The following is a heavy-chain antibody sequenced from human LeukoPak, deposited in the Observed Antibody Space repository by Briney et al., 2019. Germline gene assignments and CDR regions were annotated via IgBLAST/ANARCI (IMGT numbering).Heavy chain of an antibody. CDR1: GGSVSSRSYY. J-gene: IGHJ4*02. CDR3: ARGRSESYSDDY. V-gene: IGHV4-61*01. Sequence: PSETLSLTCSVSGGSVSSRSYYWGWIRQPPGKGLEWIGYIYYSGSTNYNPSLKSRVTISVDTSKNQFSLKVRSVTAADTAVYYCARGRSESYSDDYWGQGTLVTVSS. D-gene: IGHD1-26*01. CDR2: IYYSGST.